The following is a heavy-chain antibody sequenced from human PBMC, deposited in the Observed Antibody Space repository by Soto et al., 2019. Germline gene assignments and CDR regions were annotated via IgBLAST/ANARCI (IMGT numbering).Heavy chain of an antibody. D-gene: IGHD3-22*01. J-gene: IGHJ4*02. CDR3: ARGAPHYYDSSDPPYYFDY. Sequence: GGSLRLSCAASGFTFSSYGMHWVRQAPGKGLEWVAVIWYDGSNKYYADSVKGRFTISRDNSKNTLYLQMNSLRAEDTAVYYCARGAPHYYDSSDPPYYFDYWGQGTLVTVSS. CDR2: IWYDGSNK. V-gene: IGHV3-33*01. CDR1: GFTFSSYG.